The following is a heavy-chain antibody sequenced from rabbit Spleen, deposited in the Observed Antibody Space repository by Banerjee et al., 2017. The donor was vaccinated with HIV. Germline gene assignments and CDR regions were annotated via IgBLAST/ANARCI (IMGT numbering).Heavy chain of an antibody. Sequence: QSLEESGGGLVKPGASLTLTCKASGFSFNSGYDMCWVRQAPGKGLEWIACIGAGSSGSTYSATWAKGRFTISKTSSTTVTLQMTSLTAADTATYLCARDGSGRGADFNLWGQGTLVTVS. CDR1: GFSFNSGYD. D-gene: IGHD4-1*01. V-gene: IGHV1S40*01. CDR3: ARDGSGRGADFNL. CDR2: IGAGSSGST. J-gene: IGHJ4*01.